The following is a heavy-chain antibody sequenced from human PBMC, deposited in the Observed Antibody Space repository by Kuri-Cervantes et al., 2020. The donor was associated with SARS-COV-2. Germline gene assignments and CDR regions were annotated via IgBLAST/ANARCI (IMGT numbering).Heavy chain of an antibody. Sequence: GESLKISCAASGFTFSSYGMHWVRQAPGKGLEWVAFIRYDGSNKYYADSVKGRFTISRDNSKNTLYLQMNSLRAEDTAVYYCANLYSVGATSVSFDYWGQGTLVTVSS. D-gene: IGHD1-26*01. CDR2: IRYDGSNK. V-gene: IGHV3-30*02. CDR3: ANLYSVGATSVSFDY. J-gene: IGHJ4*02. CDR1: GFTFSSYG.